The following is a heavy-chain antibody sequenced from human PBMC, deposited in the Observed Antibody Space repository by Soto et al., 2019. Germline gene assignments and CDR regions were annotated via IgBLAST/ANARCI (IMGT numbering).Heavy chain of an antibody. Sequence: QVQLVESGGGVVQPGRSLRLSCAASGFTFSSYGMHWVRQAPCKGLEWVAVIWYDGSNKYYADSVKGRFTISRDNSKNTLYLQMNRLRAEDTAVYYCAREGKEYQLPLDYWYFDLWGRGTLVTVSS. CDR2: IWYDGSNK. CDR3: AREGKEYQLPLDYWYFDL. CDR1: GFTFSSYG. J-gene: IGHJ2*01. V-gene: IGHV3-33*01. D-gene: IGHD2-2*01.